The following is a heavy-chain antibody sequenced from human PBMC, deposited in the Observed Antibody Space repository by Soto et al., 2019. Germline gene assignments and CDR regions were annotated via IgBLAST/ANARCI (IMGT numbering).Heavy chain of an antibody. Sequence: QVQLVQSGAEVKKPGSSVKVSCKASGGTFSSYTISWVRQAPGQGLEWMGRIIPILGIANYAQKFQGRVTITADKATSTAYMELSSLRSEDTAVYYCARDRLLRRRSYYYGMDVWGQGTTVTVSS. D-gene: IGHD3-16*01. CDR1: GGTFSSYT. CDR3: ARDRLLRRRSYYYGMDV. J-gene: IGHJ6*02. CDR2: IIPILGIA. V-gene: IGHV1-69*08.